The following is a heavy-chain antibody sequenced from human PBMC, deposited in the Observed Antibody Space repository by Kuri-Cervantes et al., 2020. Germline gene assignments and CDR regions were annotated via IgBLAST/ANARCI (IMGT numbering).Heavy chain of an antibody. CDR1: GYTFTGYY. V-gene: IGHV1-2*02. D-gene: IGHD2-8*02. Sequence: ASVKVSCKASGYTFTGYYMHWVRQAPGQGLEWMGWINPNSGGTNYAQKFQGRVTMTRDTSISTAYMELSRLRSDDTAVYFCAREGGAYTLCTGDCPRGYFDQWGQGTLVTVSS. CDR2: INPNSGGT. J-gene: IGHJ4*02. CDR3: AREGGAYTLCTGDCPRGYFDQ.